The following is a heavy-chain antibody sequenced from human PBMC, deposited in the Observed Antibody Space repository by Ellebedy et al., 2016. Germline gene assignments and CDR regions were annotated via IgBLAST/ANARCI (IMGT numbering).Heavy chain of an antibody. V-gene: IGHV3-53*01. CDR1: GFTVSSNY. J-gene: IGHJ5*02. CDR2: IYSGVGT. CDR3: ARGVGSGWFDP. D-gene: IGHD2-15*01. Sequence: GESLKISCAASGFTVSSNYMSWVRQAPGKGLEWVSLIYSGVGTNYADSVKGRFTISRENAKNSLFLQMNSLRAEDTAVYYCARGVGSGWFDPWGQGTLVTVSS.